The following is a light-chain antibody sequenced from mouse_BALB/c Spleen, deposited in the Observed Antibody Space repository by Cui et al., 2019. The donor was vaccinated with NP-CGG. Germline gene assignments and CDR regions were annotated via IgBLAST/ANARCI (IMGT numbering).Light chain of an antibody. V-gene: IGLV1*01. CDR2: GTN. Sequence: QAVVTLESALTTSPGETVTLTCSSSTGAVTTSNYANWVQEKPDHLFTGLIGGTNNRAPGVPARFSGSLIGDKAALTITGAQTEDEAIYFCALWYSNHWVFGGGTKLTVL. J-gene: IGLJ1*01. CDR3: ALWYSNHWV. CDR1: TGAVTTSNY.